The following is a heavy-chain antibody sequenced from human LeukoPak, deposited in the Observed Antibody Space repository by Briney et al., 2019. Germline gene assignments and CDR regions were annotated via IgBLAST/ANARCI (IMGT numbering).Heavy chain of an antibody. CDR2: ISAYNGNT. Sequence: GASVKVSRKASGYTFTSYGISWVRQAPGQGLEWMGWISAYNGNTNYAQKLQGRVTMTTDTSTSTAYMELRSLRSDDTAVYYCARVLANYYDSSGYPDYWGQGTLVTVSS. D-gene: IGHD3-22*01. J-gene: IGHJ4*02. CDR3: ARVLANYYDSSGYPDY. CDR1: GYTFTSYG. V-gene: IGHV1-18*01.